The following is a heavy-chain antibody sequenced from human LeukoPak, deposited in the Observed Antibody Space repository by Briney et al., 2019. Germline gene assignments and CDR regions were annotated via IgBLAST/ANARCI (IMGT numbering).Heavy chain of an antibody. Sequence: SETLSLTCIVSGYSISSGYYWGWIRPSPGKGLEWFRTIYRSGSTYSNPSLRGRVTISVDTSKNQFSLQLSSVTAADTAVYYCARTGAGYYYYYMDVWGKGTTVTVSS. CDR2: IYRSGST. D-gene: IGHD1-26*01. V-gene: IGHV4-38-2*02. CDR1: GYSISSGYY. CDR3: ARTGAGYYYYYMDV. J-gene: IGHJ6*03.